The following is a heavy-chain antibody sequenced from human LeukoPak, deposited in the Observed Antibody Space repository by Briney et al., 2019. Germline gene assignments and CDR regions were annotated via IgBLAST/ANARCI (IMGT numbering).Heavy chain of an antibody. V-gene: IGHV3-21*01. Sequence: PGGSLRLSCAASGFTFSSYSMNWVRQAPGKGLEWVSSISSSSSYIYYADSVKGRFTISRDNAKNSLYLQMNCLRAEDTAVYYCAKDGAYSGYDLSRYYFDYWGQGTLVTVSS. CDR1: GFTFSSYS. CDR2: ISSSSSYI. CDR3: AKDGAYSGYDLSRYYFDY. J-gene: IGHJ4*02. D-gene: IGHD5-12*01.